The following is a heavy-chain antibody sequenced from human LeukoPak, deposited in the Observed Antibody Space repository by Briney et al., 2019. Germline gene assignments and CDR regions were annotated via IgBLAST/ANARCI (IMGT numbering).Heavy chain of an antibody. V-gene: IGHV5-51*01. CDR3: AGGGTIFGVVIYYFDY. Sequence: GESLKISCKGSGYSFTSYWIGWVRQMPGKGLEWMGIIYPGDSDTRYSPSFQGQVTISADKSISTAYLQWSSLKASDTAMYYCAGGGTIFGVVIYYFDYWGQGTLVTVSS. J-gene: IGHJ4*02. D-gene: IGHD3-3*01. CDR2: IYPGDSDT. CDR1: GYSFTSYW.